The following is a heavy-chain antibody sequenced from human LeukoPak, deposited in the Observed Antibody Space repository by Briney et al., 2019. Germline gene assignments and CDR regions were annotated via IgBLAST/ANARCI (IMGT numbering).Heavy chain of an antibody. D-gene: IGHD1-26*01. CDR3: ARGWAGAFDC. Sequence: GGSLRLSCAASGFTFRTYWMHWVRQAPGKGLLWVSRINTDGSGTIYADSVKGRFTISRDDSQNTLHLQMNSLRAEDTALYYCARGWAGAFDCWGQGTLVTVSS. J-gene: IGHJ4*02. CDR1: GFTFRTYW. CDR2: INTDGSGT. V-gene: IGHV3-74*01.